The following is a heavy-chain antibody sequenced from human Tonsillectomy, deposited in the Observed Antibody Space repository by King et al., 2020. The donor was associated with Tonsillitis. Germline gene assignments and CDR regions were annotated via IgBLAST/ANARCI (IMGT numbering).Heavy chain of an antibody. J-gene: IGHJ4*02. V-gene: IGHV3-7*03. CDR1: GFTFSSYW. D-gene: IGHD5-18*01. CDR3: ARDVGGYSYAGYFDY. CDR2: IKQDGSEK. Sequence: VQLVESGGGLVQPGGSLRLSCAASGFTFSSYWMSWVRQAPGKGLEGVANIKQDGSEKYYVDSVKGRFTISRDNAKNSLYLQMNSLRAEDTAVYYCARDVGGYSYAGYFDYWGQGTLVTVSS.